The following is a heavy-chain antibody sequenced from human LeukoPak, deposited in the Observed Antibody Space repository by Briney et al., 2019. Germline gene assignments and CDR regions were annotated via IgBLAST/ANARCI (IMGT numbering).Heavy chain of an antibody. J-gene: IGHJ4*02. CDR1: GGPISNYQ. Sequence: SETLSLTCTLSGGPISNYQWSWIRQPPGKGLEWIGNIYYSGSTNYNPSLKSRVTISVDTSKNQFSLKLSSVTAADTAVYYCARAPTAARPRFDYWGQGTLVTVSS. CDR3: ARAPTAARPRFDY. D-gene: IGHD6-13*01. V-gene: IGHV4-59*01. CDR2: IYYSGST.